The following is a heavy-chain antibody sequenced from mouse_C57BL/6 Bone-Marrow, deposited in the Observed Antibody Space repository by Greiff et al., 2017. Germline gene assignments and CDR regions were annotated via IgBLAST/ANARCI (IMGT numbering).Heavy chain of an antibody. J-gene: IGHJ1*03. D-gene: IGHD2-10*01. CDR1: GYTFTSYW. Sequence: QVQLQQPGAELVKPGASVKMSCKASGYTFTSYWITWVKQRPGQGLEWIGDIYPGSGSTNYNEKFKSKATLTVDTSSSTAYMQLSSLTSEYSAVYYCARPYCDNGWYFDVWGTGTTVTVSS. V-gene: IGHV1-55*01. CDR3: ARPYCDNGWYFDV. CDR2: IYPGSGST.